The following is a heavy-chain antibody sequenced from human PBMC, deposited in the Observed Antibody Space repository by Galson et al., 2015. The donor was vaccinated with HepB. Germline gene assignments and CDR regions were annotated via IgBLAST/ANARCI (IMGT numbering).Heavy chain of an antibody. V-gene: IGHV3-73*01. Sequence: SLRLSCAASGFTFSGSAMHWVRQASGKGLEWVGRIRNKTNNYATAYAASVRGRFTISRDDSKNTAYLQMNSLKTADTAVYYCFVVVVVDGTEIPYWGQGTLVTVSS. J-gene: IGHJ4*02. CDR2: IRNKTNNYAT. CDR1: GFTFSGSA. CDR3: FVVVVVDGTEIPY. D-gene: IGHD2-15*01.